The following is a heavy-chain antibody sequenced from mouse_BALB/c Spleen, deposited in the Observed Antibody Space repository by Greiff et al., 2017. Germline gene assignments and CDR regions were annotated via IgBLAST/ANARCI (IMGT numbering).Heavy chain of an antibody. CDR3: ATPGEWFAY. J-gene: IGHJ3*01. CDR1: GYTFSSYW. V-gene: IGHV1-9*01. CDR2: ILPGSGST. Sequence: QVQLQQSGAELMKPGASVKISCKATGYTFSSYWIEWVKQRPGHGLEWIGEILPGSGSTNYNEKFKGKATFTADTSSNTAYMQLSSLTSEDSAVYYCATPGEWFAYWGQGTLGTVSA.